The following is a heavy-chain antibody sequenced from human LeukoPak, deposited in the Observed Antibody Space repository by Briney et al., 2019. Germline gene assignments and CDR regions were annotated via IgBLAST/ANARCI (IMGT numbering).Heavy chain of an antibody. CDR2: INHSGST. CDR3: ARDLRYSSGWGYYFDY. CDR1: GGSFSGYY. J-gene: IGHJ4*02. D-gene: IGHD6-19*01. Sequence: PSETLSLTCAVYGGSFSGYYWSWIRQPPGKGLEWIGEINHSGSTNYNPSLKSRVTISVDTSKNQFSLKLSSVTAADTAVYYCARDLRYSSGWGYYFDYWGQGTLVTVSS. V-gene: IGHV4-34*01.